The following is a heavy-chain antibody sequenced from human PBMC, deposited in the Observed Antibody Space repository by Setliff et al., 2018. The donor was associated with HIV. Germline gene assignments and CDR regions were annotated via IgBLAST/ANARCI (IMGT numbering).Heavy chain of an antibody. V-gene: IGHV4-39*01. Sequence: SETLSLTCSVSGDSISSSSYYWGWIRQPPGKGLEWIGSIYYSGSTYYNPSLNSRVTISVDASKNQFSLKLSSVTAADTAVYYCASLPPLYDSSGYYFDYWGQGTLVTVS. CDR1: GDSISSSSYY. CDR2: IYYSGST. D-gene: IGHD3-22*01. CDR3: ASLPPLYDSSGYYFDY. J-gene: IGHJ4*02.